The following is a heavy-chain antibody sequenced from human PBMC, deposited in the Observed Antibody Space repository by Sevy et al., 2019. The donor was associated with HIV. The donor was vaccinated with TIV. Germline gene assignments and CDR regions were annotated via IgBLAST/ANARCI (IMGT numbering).Heavy chain of an antibody. Sequence: GGSLRLSCAASGFTFTNYAMNWVGQAPGKGLESVSAISGSGGTTYYADSVQGRFTISRDKSKNTLYLQMNSLRAEDTVVYYCAKVLARGVAVAGTAWGMDVWGQGTTVTVSS. CDR3: AKVLARGVAVAGTAWGMDV. J-gene: IGHJ6*02. D-gene: IGHD6-19*01. V-gene: IGHV3-23*01. CDR2: ISGSGGTT. CDR1: GFTFTNYA.